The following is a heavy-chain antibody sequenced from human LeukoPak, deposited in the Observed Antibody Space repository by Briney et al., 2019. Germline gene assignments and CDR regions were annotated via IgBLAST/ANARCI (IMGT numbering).Heavy chain of an antibody. V-gene: IGHV3-30*02. CDR3: AKDLDYYDSSGYPPDY. J-gene: IGHJ4*02. D-gene: IGHD3-22*01. Sequence: GGSLRLSCAASGFTFSSYGMHWVRQAPGKGLEWVSFIRYDGSNKYYADSVKGRFTISRDNSKNTLYLQMNSLRAEDTAVYYCAKDLDYYDSSGYPPDYWGQGTLVTVSS. CDR2: IRYDGSNK. CDR1: GFTFSSYG.